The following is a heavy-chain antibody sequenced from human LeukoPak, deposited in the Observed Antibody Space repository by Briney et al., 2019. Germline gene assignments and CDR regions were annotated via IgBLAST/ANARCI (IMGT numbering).Heavy chain of an antibody. V-gene: IGHV3-23*01. J-gene: IGHJ4*02. CDR1: GFTFSSYS. CDR3: AKDGGYGSGSYYPDY. CDR2: ISGGAGGA. D-gene: IGHD3-10*01. Sequence: GGSLRLSCAASGFTFSSYSMNWVRQAPGKGLEWVSSISGGAGGAAYADSVKGRFTMSRDNSKNTLYLQMNSLRAEDTAVYYCAKDGGYGSGSYYPDYWGQGTLVTVSS.